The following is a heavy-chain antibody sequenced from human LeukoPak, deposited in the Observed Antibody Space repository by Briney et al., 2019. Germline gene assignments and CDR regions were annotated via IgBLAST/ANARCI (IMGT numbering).Heavy chain of an antibody. Sequence: GASVKVSCKVSGYTLTELSMHWVRQAPGKGLEWMGGFDPEDGETIYAQKFQGRVTMTEDTSTDTAYMELRSLRSDDTAVYYCARDAEHSGSYSAWGQGTLVTVSS. J-gene: IGHJ5*02. CDR1: GYTLTELS. V-gene: IGHV1-24*01. CDR3: ARDAEHSGSYSA. D-gene: IGHD1-26*01. CDR2: FDPEDGET.